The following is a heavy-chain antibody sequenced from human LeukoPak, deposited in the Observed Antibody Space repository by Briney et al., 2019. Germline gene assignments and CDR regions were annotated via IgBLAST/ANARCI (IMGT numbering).Heavy chain of an antibody. Sequence: GRSLRLSCAASGFTFSSYGMHWVRQAPGKGLEWVAGISYDGRDKYYADSVKGRFTISRDNAKNNLFLQMNSLRAEDKAVFFCVREDYNDSGWYFDLWGRGTLVTVSS. CDR2: ISYDGRDK. CDR1: GFTFSSYG. J-gene: IGHJ2*01. CDR3: VREDYNDSGWYFDL. V-gene: IGHV3-30*03. D-gene: IGHD3-22*01.